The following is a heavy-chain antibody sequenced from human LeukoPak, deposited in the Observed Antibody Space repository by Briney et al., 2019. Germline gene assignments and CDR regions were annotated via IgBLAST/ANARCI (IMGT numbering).Heavy chain of an antibody. CDR3: ARDRIVGARPNGAFDI. J-gene: IGHJ3*02. D-gene: IGHD1-26*01. V-gene: IGHV1-69*05. Sequence: GSSMKVSCKASGGTFSSYAISWVRQAPGQGLEWMGRIIPIFGTANYAQKFQGRVTITTDESTSTAYMELSSLRSEDTAVYYCARDRIVGARPNGAFDIWGQGTMVTVSS. CDR2: IIPIFGTA. CDR1: GGTFSSYA.